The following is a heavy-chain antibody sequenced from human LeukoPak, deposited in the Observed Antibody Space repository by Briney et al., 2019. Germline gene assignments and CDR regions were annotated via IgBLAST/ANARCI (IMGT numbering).Heavy chain of an antibody. J-gene: IGHJ4*02. V-gene: IGHV5-51*01. CDR1: GYSFTTYW. D-gene: IGHD2-2*01. CDR3: ARFTSSFDY. CDR2: IYPGDSAT. Sequence: GESLKISCKVSGYSFTTYWIGWVRQMPGKGLEWMWIIYPGDSATRYSPSFQGQVTISADKSISTAYLQWSSLKASDTAMYYCARFTSSFDYWGQGTLVTVSS.